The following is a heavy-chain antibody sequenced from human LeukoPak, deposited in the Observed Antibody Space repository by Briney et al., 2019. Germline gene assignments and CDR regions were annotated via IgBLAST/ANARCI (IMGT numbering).Heavy chain of an antibody. CDR2: IYYSGST. Sequence: SETLSLTCTVSGGSISSYYWSWIRQPPGKGLEWIGYIYYSGSTNYNPSLKSRVTISVDTSKNQFSLKLSSVTAADTAVYYCARIAAAALDYWGQGTLVTVSS. D-gene: IGHD6-13*01. CDR3: ARIAAAALDY. V-gene: IGHV4-59*08. CDR1: GGSISSYY. J-gene: IGHJ4*02.